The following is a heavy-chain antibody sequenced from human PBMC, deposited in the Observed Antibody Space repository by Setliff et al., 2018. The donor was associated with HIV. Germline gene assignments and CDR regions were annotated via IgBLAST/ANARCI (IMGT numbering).Heavy chain of an antibody. CDR2: IHSYGST. D-gene: IGHD3-10*01. V-gene: IGHV4-59*01. Sequence: SETLSLTCTVSGASISSYSWSWIRQSPGKRLEWIGYIHSYGSTDYNPSLMSRVTISLDTPKNQFSLKLNSVIAADTAVYYCARNRVPSSLWGQGTLVTVSS. CDR3: ARNRVPSSL. CDR1: GASISSYS. J-gene: IGHJ4*02.